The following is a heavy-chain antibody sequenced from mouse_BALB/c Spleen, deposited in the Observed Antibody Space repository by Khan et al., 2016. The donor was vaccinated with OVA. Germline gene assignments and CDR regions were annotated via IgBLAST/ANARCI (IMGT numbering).Heavy chain of an antibody. CDR1: GFTFSTYG. V-gene: IGHV5-6*01. J-gene: IGHJ3*01. D-gene: IGHD1-1*01. CDR2: VSTGGGYT. Sequence: EVQLVESGGDLVKPGGSLKLSCAASGFTFSTYGMSWVRQTPDKRLEWVATVSTGGGYTYYPDSVKGRFTISRDNAKKNLYLQMSSLKTEDTDEFYCASLAYYYDCEGFAYWGQGTLVTVSA. CDR3: ASLAYYYDCEGFAY.